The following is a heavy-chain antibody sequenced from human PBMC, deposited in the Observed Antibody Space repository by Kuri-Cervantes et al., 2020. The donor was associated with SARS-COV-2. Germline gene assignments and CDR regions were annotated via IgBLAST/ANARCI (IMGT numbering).Heavy chain of an antibody. CDR1: GFSLSTSGVG. J-gene: IGHJ3*02. Sequence: SGPTLVKPTQTLTLTCTFSGFSLSTSGVGVGWIRQPPGKALEWLALIYWDDDKRYGPSLKSRLTITKDTSNNQVVLTMTNMDPVDTAIYYFAHGRPTVTTNDAFDIWGQGTMVTVSS. CDR3: AHGRPTVTTNDAFDI. CDR2: IYWDDDK. D-gene: IGHD4-17*01. V-gene: IGHV2-5*05.